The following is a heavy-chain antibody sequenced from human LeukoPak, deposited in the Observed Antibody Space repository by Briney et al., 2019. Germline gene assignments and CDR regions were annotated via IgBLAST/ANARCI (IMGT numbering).Heavy chain of an antibody. CDR2: IYPGDSDT. J-gene: IGHJ6*03. CDR1: GYSFTSYW. Sequence: GESLKISCKGSGYSFTSYWIGWVRQMPGKGLEWMGIIYPGDSDTRYSPSFQGQVTISADKSISTAYLQWSSLKASDTAMYYCARLAAGYYLGLYYYMDVWGKGTTVTVSS. V-gene: IGHV5-51*01. D-gene: IGHD3-9*01. CDR3: ARLAAGYYLGLYYYMDV.